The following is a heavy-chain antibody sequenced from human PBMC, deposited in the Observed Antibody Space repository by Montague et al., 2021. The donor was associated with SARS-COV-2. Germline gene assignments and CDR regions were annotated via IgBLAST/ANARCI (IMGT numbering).Heavy chain of an antibody. J-gene: IGHJ4*02. CDR2: IWYDGSNK. V-gene: IGHV3-33*01. CDR3: ARDEISSGFHFDY. CDR1: GFTFSSYC. D-gene: IGHD6-19*01. Sequence: SLRLSCAASGFTFSSYCMHWVRQAPGKGLEWVAVIWYDGSNKYYADSVKGRFTISRDNSKNTLYLQMNSLRAEDTAVYYCARDEISSGFHFDYWGQGTLVTVSS.